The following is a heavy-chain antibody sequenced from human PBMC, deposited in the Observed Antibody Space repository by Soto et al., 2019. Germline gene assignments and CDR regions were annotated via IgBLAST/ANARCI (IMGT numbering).Heavy chain of an antibody. J-gene: IGHJ5*02. CDR2: IYYSGST. CDR3: ARVRGYCSSTSCPAGWFDP. V-gene: IGHV4-59*01. Sequence: SETLSLTCTVSGVSISSYYWIWIRQPPGKGLEWIGYIYYSGSTNYNPSLKSRVTISVDTSKNQFSLKLSSVTAADTAVYYCARVRGYCSSTSCPAGWFDPWGQGTLVTVSS. D-gene: IGHD2-2*01. CDR1: GVSISSYY.